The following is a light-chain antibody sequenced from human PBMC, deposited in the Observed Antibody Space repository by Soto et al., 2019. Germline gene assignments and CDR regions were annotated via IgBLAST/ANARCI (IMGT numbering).Light chain of an antibody. CDR3: CSYAGSYTLYV. J-gene: IGLJ1*01. CDR1: SSDVGSYNH. CDR2: DVS. V-gene: IGLV2-11*01. Sequence: QLVLTQPRSVSGSPGQSVTISCSGTSSDVGSYNHVSWFQQHPGKAPKLMIYDVSKRPSGVPDRFSGSKSGNTASLTISGLQTEDEADYYCCSYAGSYTLYVFGTGTKVTVL.